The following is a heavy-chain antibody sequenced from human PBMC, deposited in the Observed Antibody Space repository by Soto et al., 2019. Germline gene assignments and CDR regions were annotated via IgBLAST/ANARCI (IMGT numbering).Heavy chain of an antibody. V-gene: IGHV3-30*18. CDR3: AKDRVGETFYTPLAF. D-gene: IGHD3-16*01. Sequence: QVQLVESGGGVVQPGGSLRLSCQASGFNFDNYGMHWVRQAPGKGLEWVAVITYDGSFQYYADSVEGRFTISRDNSKNALSMHLNTLKPEDTAVYHCAKDRVGETFYTPLAFWGQGTLVTVSS. CDR2: ITYDGSFQ. J-gene: IGHJ4*02. CDR1: GFNFDNYG.